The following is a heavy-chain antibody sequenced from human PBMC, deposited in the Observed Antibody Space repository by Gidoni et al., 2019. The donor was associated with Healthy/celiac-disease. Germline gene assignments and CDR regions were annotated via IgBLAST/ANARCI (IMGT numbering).Heavy chain of an antibody. CDR3: ARDVKWLRFFDY. D-gene: IGHD5-12*01. V-gene: IGHV3-30-3*01. Sequence: QVQLVESGGGVVQPGRSLRLSCAASGFTFSSYAMPWVRQAPGKGLEWVAVRSYDGSNKYYADSVKGRFTISRDNSKNTLYLQMNSLRAEDTAVYYCARDVKWLRFFDYWGQGTLVTVSS. CDR2: RSYDGSNK. CDR1: GFTFSSYA. J-gene: IGHJ4*02.